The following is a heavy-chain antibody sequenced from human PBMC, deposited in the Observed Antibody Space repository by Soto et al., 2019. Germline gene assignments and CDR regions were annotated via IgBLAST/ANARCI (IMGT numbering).Heavy chain of an antibody. Sequence: ASVKVSCKASGGTFSSYAISWVRQAPGQGLEWMGGIIPIFGTANYAQKFQGRVTITADESTSTAYMELSSLRSEDTAVYYCARDYAEGPVTGYYYGMDVWGQGTTVTVSS. CDR2: IIPIFGTA. CDR1: GGTFSSYA. CDR3: ARDYAEGPVTGYYYGMDV. J-gene: IGHJ6*02. V-gene: IGHV1-69*13. D-gene: IGHD4-17*01.